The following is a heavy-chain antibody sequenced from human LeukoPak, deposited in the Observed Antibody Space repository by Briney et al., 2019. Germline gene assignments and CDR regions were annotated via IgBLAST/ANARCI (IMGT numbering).Heavy chain of an antibody. CDR2: ISWNSGNI. V-gene: IGHV3-9*01. CDR1: GFSLDDYA. CDR3: ARAILRSSDY. D-gene: IGHD4-17*01. J-gene: IGHJ4*02. Sequence: GGSLRLSCAASGFSLDDYAMHWVRQAPGKGLEWVSGISWNSGNIGYADSVKGRFIISRDNAKNSLYLQMNSLRAEDTTVYYCARAILRSSDYWGQGTLVTVSS.